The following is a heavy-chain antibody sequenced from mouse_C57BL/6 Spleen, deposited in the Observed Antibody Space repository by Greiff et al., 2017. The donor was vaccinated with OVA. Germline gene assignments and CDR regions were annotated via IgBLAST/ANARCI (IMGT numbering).Heavy chain of an antibody. CDR1: GYAFTNYL. CDR2: INPGSGGT. J-gene: IGHJ3*01. D-gene: IGHD3-2*02. Sequence: VQRVESGAELVRPGTSVKVSCKASGYAFTNYLIEWVKQRPGQGLEWIGVINPGSGGTNYNEKFKGKATLTADKSSSTAYMQLSSLTSEDSAVYFCARDSSGSWFAYWGQGTLVTVSA. CDR3: ARDSSGSWFAY. V-gene: IGHV1-54*01.